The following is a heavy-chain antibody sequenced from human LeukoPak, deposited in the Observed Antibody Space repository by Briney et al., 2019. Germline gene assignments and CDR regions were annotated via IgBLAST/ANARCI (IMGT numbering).Heavy chain of an antibody. CDR1: GVSISSSNSY. CDR3: ARQTGSGLFTLP. CDR2: IYYTGNT. V-gene: IGHV4-39*01. Sequence: WETLSLTCTVSGVSISSSNSYWGWIRQPPGKGLEWIGSIYYTGNTYYNASLKSRVTISIDTSKNQISLRLTSVTATDTAMYYCARQTGSGLFTLPGGQGTLVTVSS. J-gene: IGHJ4*02. D-gene: IGHD3/OR15-3a*01.